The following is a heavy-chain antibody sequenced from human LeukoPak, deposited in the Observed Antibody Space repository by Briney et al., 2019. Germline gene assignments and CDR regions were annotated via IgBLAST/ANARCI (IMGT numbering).Heavy chain of an antibody. CDR3: ARDLKVDAFDI. J-gene: IGHJ3*02. CDR2: ISYDGSNK. CDR1: GFTFSSYA. Sequence: GGSLRLSCAASGFTFSSYAMHWVRQAPGKGLEWVAVISYDGSNKYYADSVKGRFTISRDNSKNTLYLQMNSLRAEDTAVYYCARDLKVDAFDIWGQGTMVTVSS. V-gene: IGHV3-30-3*01.